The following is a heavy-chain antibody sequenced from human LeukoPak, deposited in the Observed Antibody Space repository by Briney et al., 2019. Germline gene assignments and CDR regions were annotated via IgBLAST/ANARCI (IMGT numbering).Heavy chain of an antibody. Sequence: HGESLKISCKVSGYIFTSDWIGWVRQMPGKGLEWMGIIYPGDSDTRYSPSFQGQVTISADKSISTAYLQWSSLKASDTAMYYCARLATMTSPIDYWGQGTLVTVSS. V-gene: IGHV5-51*01. CDR2: IYPGDSDT. J-gene: IGHJ4*02. D-gene: IGHD5-12*01. CDR3: ARLATMTSPIDY. CDR1: GYIFTSDW.